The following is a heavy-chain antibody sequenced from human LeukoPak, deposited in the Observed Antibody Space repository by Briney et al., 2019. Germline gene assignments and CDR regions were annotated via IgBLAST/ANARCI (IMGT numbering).Heavy chain of an antibody. CDR1: GFTFSSYA. Sequence: GGSLRLSCAASGFTFSSYAMSWVREAPGTGLEWVSAISGSGGSTYYADSVKGRFTISRDNSKNTLYLQMNSLRAEDTAVYYCAKGIFGVVITLDYWGQGTLVTVSS. J-gene: IGHJ4*02. D-gene: IGHD3-3*01. CDR2: ISGSGGST. V-gene: IGHV3-23*01. CDR3: AKGIFGVVITLDY.